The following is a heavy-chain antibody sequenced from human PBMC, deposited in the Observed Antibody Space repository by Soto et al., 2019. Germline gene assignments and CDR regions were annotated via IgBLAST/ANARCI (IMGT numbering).Heavy chain of an antibody. J-gene: IGHJ3*02. D-gene: IGHD2-15*01. CDR2: IGSSSSTI. CDR3: ARPKSPAATNAFDI. CDR1: GFTFSSYS. V-gene: IGHV3-48*01. Sequence: GGSLRLSCAASGFTFSSYSMNWVRQAPGKGLEWVSYIGSSSSTIYYADSVKGRFTISRDNAKNSLYLQMNSLRAEDTAVYYCARPKSPAATNAFDIWGQGTMVTVSS.